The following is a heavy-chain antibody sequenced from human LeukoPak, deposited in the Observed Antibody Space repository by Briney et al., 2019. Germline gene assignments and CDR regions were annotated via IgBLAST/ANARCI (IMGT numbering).Heavy chain of an antibody. CDR2: ISYDGSNK. J-gene: IGHJ6*03. V-gene: IGHV3-30*01. CDR3: ASSYYYYYYMDV. Sequence: GGSLRLSCAASGSTFSSYAMHWVRQAPGKGLEWVAVISYDGSNKYYADSVKGRFTISRDNSKNTLYLQMNSLRAEDTAVYYCASSYYYYYYMDVWGKGTTVTVSS. CDR1: GSTFSSYA.